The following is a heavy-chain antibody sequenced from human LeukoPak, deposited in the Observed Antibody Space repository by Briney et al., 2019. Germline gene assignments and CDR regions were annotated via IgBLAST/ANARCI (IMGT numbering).Heavy chain of an antibody. V-gene: IGHV4-34*01. CDR2: INHSGST. CDR3: ARKRIYSYGRHTGVAVTESFDS. Sequence: GSLRLSCAASGFTFSNAWMSWVRQPPGKGLEWIGEINHSGSTNYNPSLKSRVSISVDTSKNQFSLRLNSVTAADTAVYYCARKRIYSYGRHTGVAVTESFDSWGQGTLVTVSS. D-gene: IGHD5-18*01. CDR1: GFTFSNAW. J-gene: IGHJ4*02.